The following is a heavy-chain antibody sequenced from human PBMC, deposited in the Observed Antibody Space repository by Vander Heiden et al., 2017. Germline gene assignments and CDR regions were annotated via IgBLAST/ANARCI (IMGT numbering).Heavy chain of an antibody. D-gene: IGHD2-2*01. CDR1: GGSFSGYY. CDR2: INHSGST. Sequence: QVQLQQWGAGLLKPSETLSLTCAVYGGSFSGYYWSWIRQPPGKWLEWIGEINHSGSTNYNPSLKSRVTISVDTSKNQFSLKLSSVTAADTAVYYCARGCSSTSCYHYYYYGMDVWGQGTTVTVSS. CDR3: ARGCSSTSCYHYYYYGMDV. J-gene: IGHJ6*02. V-gene: IGHV4-34*01.